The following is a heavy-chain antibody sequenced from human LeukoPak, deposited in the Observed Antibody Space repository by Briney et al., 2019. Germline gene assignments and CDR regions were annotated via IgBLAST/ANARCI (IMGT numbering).Heavy chain of an antibody. D-gene: IGHD1-1*01. CDR2: ISACNGNT. V-gene: IGHV1-18*01. CDR1: GCTFTSYG. Sequence: SVKVSFKGCGCTFTSYGISWVRQAAGQGLEWMGWISACNGNTKYAQKLQGRLTMTTDPSTSTAYMELRSLRSDDTAVYYCARFKKPPRYGYNWFDPWGPGTLVTASS. CDR3: ARFKKPPRYGYNWFDP. J-gene: IGHJ5*02.